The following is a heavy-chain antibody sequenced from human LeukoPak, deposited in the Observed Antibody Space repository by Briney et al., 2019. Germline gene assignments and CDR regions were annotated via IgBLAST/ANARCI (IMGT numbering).Heavy chain of an antibody. V-gene: IGHV4-39*01. CDR3: ARRTSNPVGAIDY. Sequence: SETLSLTCTVSGVSISSSDYYWGWIRQPPGKGLEWIGAISSSGSPYHNPSLKSRVTISVDSSKNQFSLKLTSVTAADTAVYYCARRTSNPVGAIDYWGQGALVTVSS. CDR2: ISSSGSP. J-gene: IGHJ4*02. D-gene: IGHD1-26*01. CDR1: GVSISSSDYY.